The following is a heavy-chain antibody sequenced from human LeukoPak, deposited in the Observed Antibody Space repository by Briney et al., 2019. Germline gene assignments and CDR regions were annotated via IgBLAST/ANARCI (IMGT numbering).Heavy chain of an antibody. J-gene: IGHJ6*03. CDR3: ARLSAYYYGSYFYYYMDV. D-gene: IGHD3-10*01. Sequence: PGGSLRLSCAASGFTFSRYWMTWVRQSPGKGPEWVANIKQDESERYTVDSVKGRFTISRDNAKNSVYLQMNSLRAEDTALYYCARLSAYYYGSYFYYYMDVWGKGTTVTVSS. CDR2: IKQDESER. CDR1: GFTFSRYW. V-gene: IGHV3-7*01.